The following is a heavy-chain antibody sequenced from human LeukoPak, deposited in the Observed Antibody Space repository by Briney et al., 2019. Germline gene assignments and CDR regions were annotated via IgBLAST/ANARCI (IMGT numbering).Heavy chain of an antibody. J-gene: IGHJ3*02. CDR1: GYTLTELS. Sequence: GASVKVSCKASGYTLTELSMHWVRQAPGKGLEWMGGFDPEDGETIYAQKFQGRVTMTEDTSTDTAYMELSSLRSEDTAVYYCATDPQLGIDAFDIWGQGTIVTVSS. CDR2: FDPEDGET. V-gene: IGHV1-24*01. CDR3: ATDPQLGIDAFDI. D-gene: IGHD7-27*01.